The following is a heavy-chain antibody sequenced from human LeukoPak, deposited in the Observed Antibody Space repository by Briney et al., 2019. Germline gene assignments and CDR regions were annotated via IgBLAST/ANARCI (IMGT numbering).Heavy chain of an antibody. V-gene: IGHV4-61*01. Sequence: SETLSLTCTVSGSSVSSGSYYWSWIRQPPGKGLEWIGYIYYSGSTYYNPSLKSRVTISVDTSKNQFSLKLSSVTAADTAVYYCARGLVPAAYNWFDPWGQGTLVTVSS. J-gene: IGHJ5*02. D-gene: IGHD2-2*01. CDR3: ARGLVPAAYNWFDP. CDR1: GSSVSSGSYY. CDR2: IYYSGST.